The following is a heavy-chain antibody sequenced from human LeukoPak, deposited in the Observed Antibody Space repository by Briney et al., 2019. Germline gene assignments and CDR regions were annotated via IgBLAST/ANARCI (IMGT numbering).Heavy chain of an antibody. CDR1: GGSISSHY. CDR3: AKTGSSWPLYYYYYMDV. CDR2: VSDSGST. Sequence: SETLSLTCTVSGGSISSHYWSWIRQPPGKGREWIGYVSDSGSTNYNPSLKSRVTVSVDTSKDQFSLKLTSVTAADAAVYYCAKTGSSWPLYYYYYMDVWGKGTTVTVSS. J-gene: IGHJ6*03. D-gene: IGHD6-13*01. V-gene: IGHV4-59*11.